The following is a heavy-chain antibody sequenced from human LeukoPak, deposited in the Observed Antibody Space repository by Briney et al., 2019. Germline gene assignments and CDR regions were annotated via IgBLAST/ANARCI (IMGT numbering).Heavy chain of an antibody. CDR2: IYSGGST. Sequence: GGSLRLSCAASGFTVSSNYMSWVRQAPGKGLERVSVIYSGGSTYYADSVKGRFTISRDNSKNTLYLQMNSLRAEDTAVYYCARSPIPARYYYYYMDVWGKGTTVTVSS. CDR1: GFTVSSNY. CDR3: ARSPIPARYYYYYMDV. V-gene: IGHV3-53*01. J-gene: IGHJ6*03.